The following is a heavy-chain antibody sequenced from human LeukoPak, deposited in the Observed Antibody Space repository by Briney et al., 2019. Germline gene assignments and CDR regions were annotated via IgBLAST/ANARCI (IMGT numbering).Heavy chain of an antibody. CDR3: ARVGFFEWLLFPVGYFDY. J-gene: IGHJ4*02. CDR1: GDTFTSYG. V-gene: IGHV1-18*01. CDR2: ISAYNGNT. D-gene: IGHD3-3*01. Sequence: ASVKVSCKASGDTFTSYGISWVRQAPGQGLEWMGWISAYNGNTNYAQKLQGRVTMTTDTSTSTAYMELRSLRSDATAVYHCARVGFFEWLLFPVGYFDYWGQGTLVTVPS.